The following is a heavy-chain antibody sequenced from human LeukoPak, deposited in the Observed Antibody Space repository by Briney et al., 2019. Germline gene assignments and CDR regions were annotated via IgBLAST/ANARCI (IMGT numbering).Heavy chain of an antibody. CDR3: ARRPSTAGTYYFDY. CDR1: GYSFTSYW. D-gene: IGHD6-13*01. J-gene: IGHJ4*02. Sequence: GESLKISCKGSGYSFTSYWIGWVRQMPGKGLEWMGIIYPGDSDTRYGPSFQGQVTISADKSISTAYLQWSSLKASDTAVYYCARRPSTAGTYYFDYWGQGTLVTVSS. CDR2: IYPGDSDT. V-gene: IGHV5-51*01.